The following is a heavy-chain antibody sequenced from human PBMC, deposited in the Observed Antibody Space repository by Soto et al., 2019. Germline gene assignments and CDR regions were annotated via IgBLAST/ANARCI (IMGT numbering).Heavy chain of an antibody. D-gene: IGHD3-10*01. CDR3: TMVRGVIIGENYYYYMDV. CDR1: GFSLSTSGVG. CDR2: IYWDDDK. J-gene: IGHJ6*03. V-gene: IGHV2-5*02. Sequence: SGPTLVNPTQTLTLTCTFSGFSLSTSGVGVGWIRQPPGKALEWLALIYWDDDKRYSPSLKSRLTITKDTSKNQVVLTMTNMDPVDTATYYCTMVRGVIIGENYYYYMDVWGKGTTVTVSS.